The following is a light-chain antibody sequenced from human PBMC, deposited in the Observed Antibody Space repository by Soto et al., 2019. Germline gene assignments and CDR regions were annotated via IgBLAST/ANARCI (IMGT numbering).Light chain of an antibody. CDR1: QSVSSY. CDR2: DAS. CDR3: HQRINWPRT. J-gene: IGKJ2*01. Sequence: DIVLTQSPATLSLSPGERATLSCRASQSVSSYLAWYQQKPGQAPRLLIYDASNRATGVPARFSGSGSGTDFTLTISSLGPEDSVVYYCHQRINWPRTFGQGTKLEIK. V-gene: IGKV3-11*01.